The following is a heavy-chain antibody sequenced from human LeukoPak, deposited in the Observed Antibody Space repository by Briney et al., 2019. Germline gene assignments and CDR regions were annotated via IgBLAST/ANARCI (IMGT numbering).Heavy chain of an antibody. CDR2: IYYSGST. CDR3: AAYYYDSSGYYQDAFDI. CDR1: GYLISSGYY. V-gene: IGHV4-38-2*02. D-gene: IGHD3-22*01. Sequence: SETLSLTCNVSGYLISSGYYWGWIRQPPGKGLEWIGSIYYSGSTYYNPSLKSRVTISVDTSKNQFSLKLSSVTAADTAVYYCAAYYYDSSGYYQDAFDIWGQGTMVTVSS. J-gene: IGHJ3*02.